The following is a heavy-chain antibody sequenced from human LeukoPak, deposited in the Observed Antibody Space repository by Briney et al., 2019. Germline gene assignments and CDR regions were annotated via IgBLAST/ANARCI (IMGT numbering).Heavy chain of an antibody. CDR2: TSSGGDYT. D-gene: IGHD2-2*01. Sequence: GGSLRLSCAASGFTFSIYAMSWVRQAPGKGLEWVSSTSSGGDYTYYADSVKGRFTISRDNAKNSLYLQMNSLRAEDTAVYYCARVRDVVVGAAAITRDNWFDPWGQGTLVTVSS. J-gene: IGHJ5*02. V-gene: IGHV3-21*01. CDR1: GFTFSIYA. CDR3: ARVRDVVVGAAAITRDNWFDP.